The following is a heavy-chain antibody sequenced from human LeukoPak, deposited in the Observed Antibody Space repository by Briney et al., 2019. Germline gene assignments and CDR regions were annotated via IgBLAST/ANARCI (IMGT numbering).Heavy chain of an antibody. Sequence: SETLSLTCAVYGGSFSGYYWSWIRQPPGKGLEWIGEINHSGSTNYNPSLKSRVTISVDTSKNQFSLKLSSVTAADTAVYYCAREPRYCSRTTSCYHANYFYYMDVWGKGTTVTVSS. CDR2: INHSGST. V-gene: IGHV4-34*01. D-gene: IGHD2-2*01. CDR1: GGSFSGYY. CDR3: AREPRYCSRTTSCYHANYFYYMDV. J-gene: IGHJ6*03.